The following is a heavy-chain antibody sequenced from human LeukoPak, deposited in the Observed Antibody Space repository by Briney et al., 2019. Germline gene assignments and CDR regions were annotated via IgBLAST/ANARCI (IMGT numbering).Heavy chain of an antibody. V-gene: IGHV4-59*08. CDR1: GGSISSYY. J-gene: IGHJ6*02. Sequence: SETLSLTCTVSGGSISSYYWSWIRQPPGKALEWIGYLYYGGSSKYNPSLKSRVTISLDTSKNQFSLRLSSVTAADTALYYCATHTQSLYGMDVWGQGTTVTV. D-gene: IGHD4-4*01. CDR3: ATHTQSLYGMDV. CDR2: LYYGGSS.